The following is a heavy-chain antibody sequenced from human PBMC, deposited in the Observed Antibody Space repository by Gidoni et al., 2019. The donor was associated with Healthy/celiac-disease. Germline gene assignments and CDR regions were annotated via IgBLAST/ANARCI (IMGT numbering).Heavy chain of an antibody. CDR2: ISGSGGST. CDR1: GFTFSSYA. Sequence: EVQLLESGGGLVQPGGSLRLYCAASGFTFSSYAISWVRPAPGKGLEWVSAISGSGGSTYYADSVKGRFTISRDNSKNTLYLQMNSLRAEDTAVYYCAKDWGPGPLNCGGDCYPGNNWFDPWGQGTLVTVSS. J-gene: IGHJ5*02. CDR3: AKDWGPGPLNCGGDCYPGNNWFDP. D-gene: IGHD2-21*02. V-gene: IGHV3-23*01.